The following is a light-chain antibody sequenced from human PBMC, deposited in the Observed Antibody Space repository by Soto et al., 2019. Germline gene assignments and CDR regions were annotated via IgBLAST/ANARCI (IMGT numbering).Light chain of an antibody. CDR3: QQYGSSPKT. CDR2: TAS. CDR1: QSVSSNY. J-gene: IGKJ1*01. Sequence: EIVLTQSPGTLSLSPGERATLSCRASQSVSSNYLAWFQQKPGQAPGLLIYTASSRATGIPDRFSGSGSGTDFTLTISRLEPEDFAVYYCQQYGSSPKTFGQGTKVEI. V-gene: IGKV3-20*01.